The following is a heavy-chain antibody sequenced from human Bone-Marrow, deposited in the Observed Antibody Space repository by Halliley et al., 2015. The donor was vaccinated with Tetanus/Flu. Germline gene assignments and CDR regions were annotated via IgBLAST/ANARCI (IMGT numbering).Heavy chain of an antibody. J-gene: IGHJ3*02. CDR1: GLTFSAQW. CDR3: ATFSYFDNSGDILDAFHM. V-gene: IGHV3-7*03. Sequence: SLRLSCEVSGLTFSAQWMSWVRQAPGKGLEWVANINQDGSQEYYLGSVRGRFTVSRDNAKASVYLQMNSLRAEDTAVYYCATFSYFDNSGDILDAFHMWGQGTMVTVSS. D-gene: IGHD3-22*01. CDR2: INQDGSQE.